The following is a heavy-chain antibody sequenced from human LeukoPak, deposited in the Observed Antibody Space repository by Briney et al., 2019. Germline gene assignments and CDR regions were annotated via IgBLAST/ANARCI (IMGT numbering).Heavy chain of an antibody. J-gene: IGHJ4*02. CDR2: VSGSGDIT. Sequence: SGRSLRLSCAASGFTFSGYGMHWVRQAPGKGLEWVSGVSGSGDITYYADSVKGRFTISRDNSKNTLYLQMNSLRVDDTAVYYCAKDQSGYDSLTGYGFDYWGQGTLVAVSS. CDR1: GFTFSGYG. CDR3: AKDQSGYDSLTGYGFDY. V-gene: IGHV3-23*01. D-gene: IGHD3-9*01.